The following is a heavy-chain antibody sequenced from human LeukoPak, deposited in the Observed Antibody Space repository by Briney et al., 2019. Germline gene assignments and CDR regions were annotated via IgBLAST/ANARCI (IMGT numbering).Heavy chain of an antibody. V-gene: IGHV4-31*03. D-gene: IGHD4-17*01. CDR1: GGSMSSGGYY. CDR2: IYYSGST. Sequence: KSSQTLSLTCTVSGGSMSSGGYYWSWIRQHPGKGLEWIGYIYYSGSTYHNPSLKSRVTISVDTSKNQFSLKLSSVTAADTAVYYCAREGDYGDLRGYYYGMDVWGQGTTVAVSS. CDR3: AREGDYGDLRGYYYGMDV. J-gene: IGHJ6*02.